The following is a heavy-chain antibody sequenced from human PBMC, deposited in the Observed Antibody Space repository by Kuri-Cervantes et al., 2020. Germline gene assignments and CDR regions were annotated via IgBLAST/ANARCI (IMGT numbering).Heavy chain of an antibody. CDR2: ISGSGGST. D-gene: IGHD6-6*01. CDR1: GFTFSSYA. Sequence: GGSLRLSCAASGFTFSSYAMSWVRQAPGKGLEWVSAISGSGGSTYYADSVKGRFTISRDNSKNTLYLQMNSLRAEDTAVYYCAREGAGISSSSSMDVWGKGTTVTVSS. CDR3: AREGAGISSSSSMDV. V-gene: IGHV3-23*01. J-gene: IGHJ6*04.